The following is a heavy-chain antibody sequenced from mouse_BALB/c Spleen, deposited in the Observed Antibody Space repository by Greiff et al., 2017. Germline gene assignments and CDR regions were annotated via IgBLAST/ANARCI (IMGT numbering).Heavy chain of an antibody. CDR2: ISYSGST. V-gene: IGHV3-2*02. CDR3: ARWTTATNYYAMDY. D-gene: IGHD1-2*01. CDR1: GYSITSDYA. Sequence: VQLKESGPGLVKPSQSLSLTCTVTGYSITSDYAWNWIRQFPGNKLEWMGYISYSGSTSYNPSLKSRISITRDTSKNQFFLQLNSVTTEDTATYYCARWTTATNYYAMDYWGQGTSVTVSS. J-gene: IGHJ4*01.